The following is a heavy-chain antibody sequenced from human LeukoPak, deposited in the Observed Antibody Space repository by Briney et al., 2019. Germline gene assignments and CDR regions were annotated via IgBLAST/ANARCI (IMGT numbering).Heavy chain of an antibody. CDR3: ARGFLSGTPYFDY. V-gene: IGHV4-38-2*02. Sequence: PSETLSLTCTVSGYSISSGYYWGWIRLSPGKGLEWIGTIYHSGSIYYNPSLQSRVTISVDTSKNQFSMKLSSVTAADTAVYFCARGFLSGTPYFDYWGQGTLVTVSS. CDR1: GYSISSGYY. CDR2: IYHSGSI. J-gene: IGHJ4*02. D-gene: IGHD1-7*01.